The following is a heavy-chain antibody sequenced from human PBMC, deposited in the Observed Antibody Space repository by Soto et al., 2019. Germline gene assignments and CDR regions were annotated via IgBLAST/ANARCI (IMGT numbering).Heavy chain of an antibody. J-gene: IGHJ4*02. Sequence: PSETLSLTCTVSGGSISSSSYYWGWIRQPPGKGLEWIGSIYYSGSTYYNPSLKSRVTISVDTSKNQFSLKLSSVTAADTAVYYCARLGSMVREFDYWGQGTLVTVSS. V-gene: IGHV4-39*01. D-gene: IGHD3-10*01. CDR3: ARLGSMVREFDY. CDR1: GGSISSSSYY. CDR2: IYYSGST.